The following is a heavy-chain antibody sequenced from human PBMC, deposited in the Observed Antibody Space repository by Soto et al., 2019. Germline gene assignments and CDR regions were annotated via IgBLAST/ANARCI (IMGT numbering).Heavy chain of an antibody. CDR2: IYYSGAT. CDR3: ARLSAVRGVIHY. CDR1: GASISGRSSYS. V-gene: IGHV4-39*02. Sequence: QVQLEESGPGLVKPPETLTLTCTVSGASISGRSSYSWGWIRQPPGKGLEWIGTIYYSGATYYSPSLQGRVSISVDTSKTPFSLMMNSLTAADTAVYFCARLSAVRGVIHYWGQGTLVAVSS. D-gene: IGHD3-10*01. J-gene: IGHJ4*02.